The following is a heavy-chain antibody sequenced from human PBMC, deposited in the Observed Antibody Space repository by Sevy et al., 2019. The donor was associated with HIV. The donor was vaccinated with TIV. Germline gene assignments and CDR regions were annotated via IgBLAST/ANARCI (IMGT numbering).Heavy chain of an antibody. V-gene: IGHV3-21*01. D-gene: IGHD2-15*01. Sequence: GGSLRLSCAASGFTFSTSTMNWVRQAPGKGLEWVSLMTSSGSYILYADSVKGRFTISGDNAKNSVFLQMNSLRVEETAVYYCVRDGWNYWGQGTLVTVSS. J-gene: IGHJ4*02. CDR3: VRDGWNY. CDR1: GFTFSTST. CDR2: MTSSGSYI.